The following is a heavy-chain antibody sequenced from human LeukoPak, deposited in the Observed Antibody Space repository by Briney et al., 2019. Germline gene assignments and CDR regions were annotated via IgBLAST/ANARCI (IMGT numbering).Heavy chain of an antibody. J-gene: IGHJ3*02. V-gene: IGHV3-53*01. CDR1: GFTVSSNY. D-gene: IGHD3-10*01. Sequence: GGSLRLSCAASGFTVSSNYMSWVRQAPGKGLEWVSVIYSGGSTYYADSAKGRFTISRDNSKNTLYLQMNSLRAEDTAVYYCARDGSGSYFGGVGAFDIWGQGTMVTVSS. CDR2: IYSGGST. CDR3: ARDGSGSYFGGVGAFDI.